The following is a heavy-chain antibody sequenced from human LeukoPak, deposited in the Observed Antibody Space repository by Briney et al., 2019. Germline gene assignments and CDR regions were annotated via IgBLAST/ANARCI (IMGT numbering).Heavy chain of an antibody. D-gene: IGHD4-17*01. V-gene: IGHV3-20*01. CDR1: GFTFDDYG. Sequence: PGGSLRLSCAASGFTFDDYGMSWVRQAPGKGLEWVSGINWNGGSTGYADSVKGRFTISRDNAKNSLYLQMNSLRAEDTALYHCARAGDYGVFNWFDPRGQGTRVTVSS. J-gene: IGHJ5*02. CDR2: INWNGGST. CDR3: ARAGDYGVFNWFDP.